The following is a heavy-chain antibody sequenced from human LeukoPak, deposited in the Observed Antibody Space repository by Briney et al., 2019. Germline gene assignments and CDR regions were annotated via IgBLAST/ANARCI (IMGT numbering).Heavy chain of an antibody. Sequence: GGSLRLSCAASGFPFSDYGMYWVRQAPGKGLEWLAVISHDGNNKYYADSVKGRITISRDNSKNTLYLQMNSLRAEDTAVYYCARANYYDSSGYYLDYWGQGTLVTVSS. V-gene: IGHV3-30*03. CDR3: ARANYYDSSGYYLDY. CDR2: ISHDGNNK. CDR1: GFPFSDYG. D-gene: IGHD3-22*01. J-gene: IGHJ4*02.